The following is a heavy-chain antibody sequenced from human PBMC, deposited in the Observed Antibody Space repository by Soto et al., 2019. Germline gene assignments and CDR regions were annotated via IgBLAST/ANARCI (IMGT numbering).Heavy chain of an antibody. J-gene: IGHJ5*02. D-gene: IGHD3-3*01. V-gene: IGHV4-30-2*01. CDR3: ARGVGTIFGVVIGPDNWFDP. Sequence: SETLSLTCAVSGGSISSGGYSWSWIRQPPGKGLEWIGYIYHSGSTYYNPSLKSRVTISVDRSKNQFSLKLGSVTAADTAVYYCARGVGTIFGVVIGPDNWFDPWGQGTLVTVSS. CDR1: GGSISSGGYS. CDR2: IYHSGST.